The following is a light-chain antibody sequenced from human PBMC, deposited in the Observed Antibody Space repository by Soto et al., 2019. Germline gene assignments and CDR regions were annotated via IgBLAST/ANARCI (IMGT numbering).Light chain of an antibody. V-gene: IGKV3-20*01. CDR2: GAS. CDR3: HQYGHSPYT. CDR1: QGVRTNY. J-gene: IGKJ2*01. Sequence: DIVLTQSPGTLSLSPGDRATLSCRASQGVRTNYVAWYQQKPGQSPRLLIYGASSRAAGIPDRFSGSGSGTEFTLTISRVEPEDFAVFYCHQYGHSPYTFGQGTKLEIK.